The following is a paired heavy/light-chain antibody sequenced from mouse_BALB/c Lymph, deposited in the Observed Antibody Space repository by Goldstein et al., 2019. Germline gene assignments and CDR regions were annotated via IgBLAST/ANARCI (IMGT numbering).Heavy chain of an antibody. J-gene: IGHJ1*01. Sequence: QVTLKESGPGILKPSQTLSLTCSFSGFSLSTSGMGVGWIRQPSGKGLEWLAHIWWDDDKYYNPSLKSQLTISKDTSRNQVFLKITSVDTADTATYYCARRGYYGSSRYFDVWGAGTTVTVSS. CDR3: ARRGYYGSSRYFDV. V-gene: IGHV8-8*01. CDR1: GFSLSTSGMG. D-gene: IGHD1-1*01. CDR2: IWWDDDK.
Light chain of an antibody. CDR2: LTS. CDR3: QQWSSNPPT. CDR1: SSVSY. Sequence: QIVLTQSPALMSASPGEKVTMTCSASSSVSYMYWYQQKPRSSPKPWIYLTSNLASGVPARFSGSGSGTSYSLTISSMEAEDAATYYCQQWSSNPPTFGAGTKLELK. J-gene: IGKJ5*01. V-gene: IGKV4-68*01.